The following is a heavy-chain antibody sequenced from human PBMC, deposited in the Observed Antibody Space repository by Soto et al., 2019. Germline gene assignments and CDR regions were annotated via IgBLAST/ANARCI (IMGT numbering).Heavy chain of an antibody. Sequence: EVQLLESGGGLVQPGGSLRLSCAASGFTFSSYAMSWVRQAPGKGLEWVSAISGSGGSTYYADSVKGRFTISRDNSKNTLYLQMNGLRAEDTAVYYCAKGQRGLYYYYMDVWGKGTTVTVSS. D-gene: IGHD2-2*01. CDR1: GFTFSSYA. CDR2: ISGSGGST. V-gene: IGHV3-23*01. J-gene: IGHJ6*03. CDR3: AKGQRGLYYYYMDV.